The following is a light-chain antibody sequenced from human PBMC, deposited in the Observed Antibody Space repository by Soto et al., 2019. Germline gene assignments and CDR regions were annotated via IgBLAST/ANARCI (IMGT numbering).Light chain of an antibody. J-gene: IGKJ5*01. CDR2: DTS. CDR3: QQRNSWPPTFT. Sequence: EIVLTQSPATLSLSPGERATLSCRASQSVGSFLAWYQQKPGQAPRLLIYDTSIRATGIPARFSGCGSGTDFTLTISSLEPEDFAVYYCQQRNSWPPTFTFGQGTRLEIK. CDR1: QSVGSF. V-gene: IGKV3-11*01.